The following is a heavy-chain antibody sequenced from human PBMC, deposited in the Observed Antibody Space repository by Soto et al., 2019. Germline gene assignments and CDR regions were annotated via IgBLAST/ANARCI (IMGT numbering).Heavy chain of an antibody. CDR2: ISWNSGSI. Sequence: EVQLVESGGGLVQPGRSLRLSCAASGFTFDDYAMHWVRQAPGKGLEWVSGISWNSGSIGYADSVKGRFTISRDNAKNSLYLKMNGLGAEDTALYYCAKDIYGSGRGEGMDVW. D-gene: IGHD3-10*01. V-gene: IGHV3-9*01. CDR3: AKDIYGSGRGEGMDV. CDR1: GFTFDDYA. J-gene: IGHJ6*01.